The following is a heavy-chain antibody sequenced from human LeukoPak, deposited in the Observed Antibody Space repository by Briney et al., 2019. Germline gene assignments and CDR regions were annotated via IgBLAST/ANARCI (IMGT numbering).Heavy chain of an antibody. J-gene: IGHJ6*02. CDR3: AREQSIFGTNYYGMDV. D-gene: IGHD3-3*01. V-gene: IGHV1-69*05. CDR2: IMPTIGTA. CDR1: GDTFNNFH. Sequence: SVKVSCKVSGDTFNNFHITWVRQAPGQGLEWMGGIMPTIGTANYAQTFQGRLTITTDESTTTVYMELRSLISEDTAVYYCAREQSIFGTNYYGMDVWGQGTTVTVSS.